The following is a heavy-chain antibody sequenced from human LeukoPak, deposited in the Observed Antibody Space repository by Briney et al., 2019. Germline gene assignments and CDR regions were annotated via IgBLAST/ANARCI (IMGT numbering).Heavy chain of an antibody. V-gene: IGHV3-23*01. Sequence: PGGSLRLSCAASGFTFSSYAMSWVRQAPGKGLEWVSAIGGSGSTYYADSVQGRFTISRDNSKSTLCLQMNSLRAEDTAVYYCAKQLGYCSDGSCYFPYWGQGTLVTVSS. CDR1: GFTFSSYA. J-gene: IGHJ4*02. CDR2: IGGSGST. D-gene: IGHD2-15*01. CDR3: AKQLGYCSDGSCYFPY.